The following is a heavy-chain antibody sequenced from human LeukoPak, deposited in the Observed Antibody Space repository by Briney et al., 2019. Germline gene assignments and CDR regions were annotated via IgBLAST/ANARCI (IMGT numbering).Heavy chain of an antibody. CDR1: GFTVSSNY. Sequence: GGSLRLSCAASGFTVSSNYMSWVRQAPGKGLEWVSVIYSGGNTYYADSVKGRFTISRDNSKNTLYLQMNSLRAEDTAVYYCARDLVGWRPDPLWDQGTLVTVSP. D-gene: IGHD1-26*01. V-gene: IGHV3-66*01. CDR2: IYSGGNT. J-gene: IGHJ4*02. CDR3: ARDLVGWRPDPL.